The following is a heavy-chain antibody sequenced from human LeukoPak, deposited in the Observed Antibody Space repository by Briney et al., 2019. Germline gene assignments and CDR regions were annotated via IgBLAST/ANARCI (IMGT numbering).Heavy chain of an antibody. Sequence: SETLSLTCTVYGGSISSYYWSWIRQPPGKGLEWIGYIYYSGSTNYNPSLKSRVTISVDTSKNQSSLKLSSVTAADTAVYYCARAVDTAMVFFDYWGQGTLVTVSS. CDR2: IYYSGST. V-gene: IGHV4-59*01. D-gene: IGHD5-18*01. J-gene: IGHJ4*02. CDR1: GGSISSYY. CDR3: ARAVDTAMVFFDY.